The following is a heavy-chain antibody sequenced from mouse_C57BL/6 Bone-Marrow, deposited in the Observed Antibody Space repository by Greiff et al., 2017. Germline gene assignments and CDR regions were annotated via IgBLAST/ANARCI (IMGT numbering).Heavy chain of an antibody. J-gene: IGHJ2*01. CDR2: ISDGGSYT. V-gene: IGHV5-4*01. D-gene: IGHD2-4*01. Sequence: EVQVVESGGGLVKPGGSLKLSCAASGFTFSSYAMSWVRQTPGKRLEWVATISDGGSYTYYPDNVKGRFTISRDNAKNNLYLQMSHLKSEDTAMYYCARGGSTMNDYWGQGTTLTVSS. CDR3: ARGGSTMNDY. CDR1: GFTFSSYA.